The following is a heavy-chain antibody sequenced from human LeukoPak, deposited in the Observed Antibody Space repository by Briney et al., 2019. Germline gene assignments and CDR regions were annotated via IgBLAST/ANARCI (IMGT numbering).Heavy chain of an antibody. CDR1: GLTVSSNY. V-gene: IGHV3-66*01. CDR3: ARDRGDQGN. Sequence: GGSLRLSCAPSGLTVSSNYITWVRQAPGKGLEWVSIIFSGGDTYYADSVKGRFTLSRDNSKDTVYLQMNSLRAEDTAVYYCARDRGDQGNWGQGTLVTVSS. CDR2: IFSGGDT. D-gene: IGHD3-10*01. J-gene: IGHJ4*02.